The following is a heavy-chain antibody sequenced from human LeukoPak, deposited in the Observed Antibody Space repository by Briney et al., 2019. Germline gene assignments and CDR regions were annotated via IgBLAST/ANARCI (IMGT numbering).Heavy chain of an antibody. J-gene: IGHJ4*02. CDR3: VRRDSRGLYIWNYEVMFDY. V-gene: IGHV5-51*01. D-gene: IGHD1-7*01. CDR2: IYPGDSDT. CDR1: GYSFDSYW. Sequence: GESLKISCKASGYSFDSYWIGWVRQKPGNALEWMGIIYPGDSDTRYSPSFQGQVTISADKSISNAYLQWSSLKASDSAIYYCVRRDSRGLYIWNYEVMFDYWGQGTLVAVSS.